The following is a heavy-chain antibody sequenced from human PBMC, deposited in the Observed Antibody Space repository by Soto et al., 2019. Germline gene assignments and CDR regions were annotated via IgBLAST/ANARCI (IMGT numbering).Heavy chain of an antibody. CDR3: ARDALYCSGGSCYSGFSDY. CDR1: GGTFSSYA. V-gene: IGHV1-69*01. D-gene: IGHD2-15*01. Sequence: QVQLVQSGAEVKKPGSSVKVSCKASGGTFSSYAISWVRQAPGQGLEWMGGIIPIFGTANYAQKFQGRVTITADESTSTAYMELSSLRSEDTAVYYCARDALYCSGGSCYSGFSDYWGQGTLVTVSS. CDR2: IIPIFGTA. J-gene: IGHJ4*02.